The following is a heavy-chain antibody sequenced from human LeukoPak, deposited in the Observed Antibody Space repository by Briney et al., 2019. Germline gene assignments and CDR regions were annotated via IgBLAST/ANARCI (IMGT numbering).Heavy chain of an antibody. D-gene: IGHD3-10*01. Sequence: GGSLRLSCAASGFTFSSYSMSWVRQAAGKGLEWVSTISANGISTYYADSVEGRFTISRDNSKNTLYLHLHSLRAEDTAVYYCAKDGLWLGESQYYFDYWGQETLVTVSS. CDR3: AKDGLWLGESQYYFDY. V-gene: IGHV3-23*01. J-gene: IGHJ4*02. CDR2: ISANGIST. CDR1: GFTFSSYS.